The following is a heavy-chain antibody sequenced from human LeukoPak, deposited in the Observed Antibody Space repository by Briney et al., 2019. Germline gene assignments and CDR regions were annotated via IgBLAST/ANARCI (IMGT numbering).Heavy chain of an antibody. Sequence: GGSLRLSCTAYGLTFSTSGFNWVRQAPGKGLEWVASIGPTGSDRYHADSIKGRFTISRDNANNFLYLQMNSLRAEDTAVYYCATETNGRYYDYWGQGTLLTVSS. D-gene: IGHD1-14*01. CDR1: GLTFSTSG. CDR2: IGPTGSDR. V-gene: IGHV3-21*06. CDR3: ATETNGRYYDY. J-gene: IGHJ4*02.